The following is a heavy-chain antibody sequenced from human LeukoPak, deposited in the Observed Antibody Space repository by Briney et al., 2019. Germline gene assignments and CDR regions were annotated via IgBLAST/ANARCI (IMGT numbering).Heavy chain of an antibody. Sequence: SETLSLTCAVYGGSFSGYYWSWIRQPPGKGLEWIGEINHSGSTNYNPSLKSRVTISVDTSKNQFSLKLSSVTAADTAVYYCARGPVDYGDYVDASDIWGQGTMVTVSS. CDR1: GGSFSGYY. V-gene: IGHV4-34*01. CDR2: INHSGST. D-gene: IGHD4-17*01. CDR3: ARGPVDYGDYVDASDI. J-gene: IGHJ3*02.